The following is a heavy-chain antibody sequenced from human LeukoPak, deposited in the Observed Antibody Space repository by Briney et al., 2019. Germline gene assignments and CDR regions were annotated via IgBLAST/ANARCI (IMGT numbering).Heavy chain of an antibody. J-gene: IGHJ4*02. CDR3: ARRAGTGGRDYFDY. V-gene: IGHV4-59*08. D-gene: IGHD3/OR15-3a*01. Sequence: PSETLSLTCTVSGGSISSYYWSWIRQPPGEGLEWIGYVYYSGSTNYNPSLKSRVTISVETSKNQFSVNLSSVTAADTAVYYCARRAGTGGRDYFDYWDQGTLVTVSS. CDR2: VYYSGST. CDR1: GGSISSYY.